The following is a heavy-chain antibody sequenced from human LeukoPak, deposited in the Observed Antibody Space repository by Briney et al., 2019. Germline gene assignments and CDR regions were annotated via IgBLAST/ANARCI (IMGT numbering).Heavy chain of an antibody. J-gene: IGHJ3*02. CDR3: ARENSPDAFDI. CDR1: GFTFSSYS. Sequence: PGGSLRLSCAASGFTFSSYSMNWVRQAPGKGLEWVSSISSSSSYIYYADSVKGRFTISRDNAKNSLYPQMNSLRAEDTAVYYCARENSPDAFDIWGQGTMVTVSS. D-gene: IGHD2/OR15-2a*01. CDR2: ISSSSSYI. V-gene: IGHV3-21*01.